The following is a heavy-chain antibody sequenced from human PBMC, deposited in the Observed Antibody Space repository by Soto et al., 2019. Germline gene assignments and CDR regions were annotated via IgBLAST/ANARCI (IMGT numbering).Heavy chain of an antibody. CDR3: ARGGGQLVPICFDP. CDR1: GGSFSGYY. CDR2: INHSGST. V-gene: IGHV4-34*01. D-gene: IGHD6-6*01. Sequence: SETLSLTCAVYGGSFSGYYWSWIRQPPGKGLEWIGEINHSGSTNYNPSLKSRVTISVDTSKNQFSLKLSSVTAADTAVYYCARGGGQLVPICFDPWGQGSLVTVSS. J-gene: IGHJ5*02.